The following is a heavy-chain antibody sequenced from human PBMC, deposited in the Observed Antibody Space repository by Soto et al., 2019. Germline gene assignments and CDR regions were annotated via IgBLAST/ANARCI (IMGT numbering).Heavy chain of an antibody. CDR3: ARVERGTATTVVDAFDI. CDR1: GGFVSSGSYY. V-gene: IGHV4-61*01. D-gene: IGHD1-1*01. Sequence: SETLSLTCAVYGGFVSSGSYYWSWIRQPPGKGLEWIGEMSHSGGTHFNPSLKSRVTISVDTSKNQFSLKMSSVTAADTALYYCARVERGTATTVVDAFDIWGQGTMVTVSS. CDR2: MSHSGGT. J-gene: IGHJ3*02.